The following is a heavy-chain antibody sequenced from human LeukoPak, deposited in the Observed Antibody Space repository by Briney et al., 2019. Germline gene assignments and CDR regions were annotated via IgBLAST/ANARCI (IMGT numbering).Heavy chain of an antibody. CDR2: ISSSSSYI. CDR3: ARGGPRAGFGY. Sequence: SRSPSCATSGFTFSSYIMNWVRQAPGKGLEWVSSISSSSSYIYYADSVKGRFTISRDNAKNPLYLQMNSLRAEDTAVYYCARGGPRAGFGYWGQGTLVTVSS. J-gene: IGHJ4*02. CDR1: GFTFSSYI. V-gene: IGHV3-21*01. D-gene: IGHD5-12*01.